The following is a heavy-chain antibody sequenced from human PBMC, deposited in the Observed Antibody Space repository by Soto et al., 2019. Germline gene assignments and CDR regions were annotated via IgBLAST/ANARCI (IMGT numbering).Heavy chain of an antibody. Sequence: QVQLVESGGGVVQPGRSLRLSCAASGFTFSSYGMHWVRQAPGKGLEWVAVIWYDGSNKYYADSVKGRFTISRDNSKNTLYLQMNSLRAEDTAVYYCATDFHGNRAQVDYWGQGTLVTVSS. CDR2: IWYDGSNK. CDR3: ATDFHGNRAQVDY. V-gene: IGHV3-33*01. D-gene: IGHD4-17*01. CDR1: GFTFSSYG. J-gene: IGHJ4*02.